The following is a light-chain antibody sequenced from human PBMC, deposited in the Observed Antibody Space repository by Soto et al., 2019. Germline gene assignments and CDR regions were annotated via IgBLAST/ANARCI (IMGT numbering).Light chain of an antibody. CDR1: QSVFSS. V-gene: IGKV3-15*01. CDR2: GAA. J-gene: IGKJ4*02. CDR3: QQYYTWPA. Sequence: EIVMTQSPATLAVAPGERVTLSCRASQSVFSSLAWYQQKPGQAPRLLIYGAATRATGIPARFSGSGSGTDFTLTISSLHSEDFAVYFCQQYYTWPAFGRGTRVEIK.